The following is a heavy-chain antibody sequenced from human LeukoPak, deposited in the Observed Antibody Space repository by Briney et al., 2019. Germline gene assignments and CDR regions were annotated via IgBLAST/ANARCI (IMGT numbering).Heavy chain of an antibody. CDR1: GFAFDDYA. D-gene: IGHD7-27*01. CDR3: AKDRGYGLTGGFDY. Sequence: GGSLRLSCAASGFAFDDYAMHWVRQAPGKGLEWVSGISWNSGSIGYADSVRGRFTISRDNAKNSLYLQMNSLRAEDMALYYYAKDRGYGLTGGFDYWGQGTLVTVSS. J-gene: IGHJ4*02. CDR2: ISWNSGSI. V-gene: IGHV3-9*03.